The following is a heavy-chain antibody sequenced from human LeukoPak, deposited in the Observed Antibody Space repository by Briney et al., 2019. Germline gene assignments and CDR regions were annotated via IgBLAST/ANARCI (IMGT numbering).Heavy chain of an antibody. Sequence: GGSLRLSCAASGFTFSSYGMHWVRQAPGKGLEWVAFIRYDGSNKYYADSVKGRFTISRDNSKNTLYLQMNSLRAEDTAVYYCAKDMVVTKYYFDYWGRETLVTVSS. CDR3: AKDMVVTKYYFDY. D-gene: IGHD2-15*01. CDR2: IRYDGSNK. V-gene: IGHV3-30*02. CDR1: GFTFSSYG. J-gene: IGHJ4*02.